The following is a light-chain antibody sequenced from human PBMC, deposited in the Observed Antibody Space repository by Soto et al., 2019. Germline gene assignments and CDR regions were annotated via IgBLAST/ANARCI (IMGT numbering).Light chain of an antibody. CDR1: QSVRSNF. CDR2: GAS. Sequence: EIVLTQSPGTLSLSPGERATLSCRASQSVRSNFLAWYQQRPGQAPRLLIYGASSRATDIPDRFSGSGSGTDFTLIISRLEPEGCAVYYCQQYGSALQTFGQGNKV. CDR3: QQYGSALQT. J-gene: IGKJ1*01. V-gene: IGKV3-20*01.